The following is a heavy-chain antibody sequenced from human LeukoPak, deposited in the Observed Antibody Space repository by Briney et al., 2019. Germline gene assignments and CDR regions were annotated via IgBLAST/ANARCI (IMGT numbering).Heavy chain of an antibody. CDR1: GFTFSNYG. J-gene: IGHJ4*02. CDR2: IYSGGST. Sequence: GGSLRLSCAASGFTFSNYGMNWVRQSPGKGLESVSVIYSGGSTYYADSVRGRFIISRDNSKNTLYLQMNSLRVEDTAVYYCARVGGHWGQGTLVTVSS. V-gene: IGHV3-53*01. D-gene: IGHD3-10*01. CDR3: ARVGGH.